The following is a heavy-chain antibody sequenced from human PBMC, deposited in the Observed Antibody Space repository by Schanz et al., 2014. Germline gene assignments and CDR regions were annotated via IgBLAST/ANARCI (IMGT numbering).Heavy chain of an antibody. CDR1: GFTFTDYY. Sequence: QVQLVESGGGLVKPGGSLRLSCAASGFTFTDYYISWIRQAPGMGLEWVSYISHNTFYTDYADSVKGRFTISRDNAKNSVYLQMHSLRPEDTAVYYCARRRWDTLYVGYYFDYWGQGTLVTVSS. V-gene: IGHV3-11*05. CDR2: ISHNTFYT. CDR3: ARRRWDTLYVGYYFDY. J-gene: IGHJ4*02. D-gene: IGHD1-26*01.